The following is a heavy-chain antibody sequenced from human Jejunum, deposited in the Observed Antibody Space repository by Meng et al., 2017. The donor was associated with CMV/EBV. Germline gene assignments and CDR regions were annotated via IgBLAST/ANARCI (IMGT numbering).Heavy chain of an antibody. CDR1: GFSLSSFE. Sequence: GFSLSSFEMNWVRQSPGKGLEWLSYSSISGDIIHYADSVKGRFTISRDNSKNLLYLQISSLRAEDTAVYYCAREVPGMVTRFDHWGQGTLVTVSS. V-gene: IGHV3-48*03. D-gene: IGHD4-23*01. J-gene: IGHJ4*02. CDR3: AREVPGMVTRFDH. CDR2: SSISGDII.